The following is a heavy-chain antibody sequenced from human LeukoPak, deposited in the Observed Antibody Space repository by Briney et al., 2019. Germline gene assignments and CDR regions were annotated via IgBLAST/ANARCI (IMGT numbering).Heavy chain of an antibody. J-gene: IGHJ3*02. CDR1: GYTFTSYY. V-gene: IGHV1-46*01. Sequence: ASVKVSCKASGYTFTSYYMHWVRQAPGQGLEWMGIINPSGGSTSYAQKFQGRVTMTRDTSTSTVYMELSGLRSEDTAVYYCARDWGYSYGFYAFDIWGQGTMVTVSS. CDR3: ARDWGYSYGFYAFDI. CDR2: INPSGGST. D-gene: IGHD5-18*01.